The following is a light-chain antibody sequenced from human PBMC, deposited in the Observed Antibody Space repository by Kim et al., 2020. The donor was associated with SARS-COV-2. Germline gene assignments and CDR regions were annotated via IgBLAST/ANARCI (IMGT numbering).Light chain of an antibody. Sequence: EIVMTQSPGTLSLSPGERATLSCRASESLSGNYLAWYQQKPGQAPRLLIYRTSSRAAGIPDRFSGRGSGTDFTLTISRLEPEDFAVYCYQQCTISPRTFGQGTKVDIK. CDR2: RTS. J-gene: IGKJ1*01. CDR3: QQCTISPRT. V-gene: IGKV3-20*01. CDR1: ESLSGNY.